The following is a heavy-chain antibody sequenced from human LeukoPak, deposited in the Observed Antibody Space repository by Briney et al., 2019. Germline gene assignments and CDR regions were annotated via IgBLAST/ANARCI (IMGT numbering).Heavy chain of an antibody. V-gene: IGHV3-53*01. Sequence: PGGSLRLSYASSGFTVSSNYMSWVRQAPGKGLEWVSVIYSGGSTYYADSVKGRFTISRDNSKNTLYLQMNSLRAEDTAVYYCARERQYYFDYWGQGTLVTVSS. J-gene: IGHJ4*02. CDR1: GFTVSSNY. CDR2: IYSGGST. CDR3: ARERQYYFDY.